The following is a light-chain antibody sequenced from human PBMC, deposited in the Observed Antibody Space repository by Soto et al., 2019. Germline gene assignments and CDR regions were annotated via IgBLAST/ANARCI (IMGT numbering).Light chain of an antibody. Sequence: QSVLTQPPSVSGSPGQSVAISCTGTSSDVGSYNRVSWYQQPPGTAPKLMIYDVNNRPSGVPDRFSGSKSGNTASLTISGLQAEDEADYYCSSYTISSAYGFGTGTKVTVL. CDR2: DVN. CDR3: SSYTISSAYG. J-gene: IGLJ1*01. CDR1: SSDVGSYNR. V-gene: IGLV2-18*02.